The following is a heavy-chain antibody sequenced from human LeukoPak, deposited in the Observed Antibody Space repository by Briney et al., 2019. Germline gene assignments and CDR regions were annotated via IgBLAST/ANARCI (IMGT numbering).Heavy chain of an antibody. CDR2: IYHSGNT. Sequence: PSETLSLTCAVSGYSISSGYYWGWIRPPPGKGLEWIGRIYHSGNTYYNPSLKSRVTISVDTSKNQFTLRVNSVTATDTAVYYCAKGLWFGEYYFDSWGQGTLVTVSS. V-gene: IGHV4-38-2*01. J-gene: IGHJ4*02. CDR1: GYSISSGYY. CDR3: AKGLWFGEYYFDS. D-gene: IGHD3-10*01.